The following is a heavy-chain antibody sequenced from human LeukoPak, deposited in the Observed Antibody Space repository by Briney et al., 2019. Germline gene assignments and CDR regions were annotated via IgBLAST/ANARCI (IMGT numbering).Heavy chain of an antibody. D-gene: IGHD2-15*01. CDR1: GGSIISSDYH. J-gene: IGHJ3*02. Sequence: SETLSLTCTVSGGSIISSDYHWGWVRQPPGKGLEWIGTISYGGNTDYNPSLRSRVTISVDTSNNQFSLRLGSVTAADTAVYHCARHCCSGPAKRVFDIWGQGTMVTVSS. V-gene: IGHV4-39*01. CDR2: ISYGGNT. CDR3: ARHCCSGPAKRVFDI.